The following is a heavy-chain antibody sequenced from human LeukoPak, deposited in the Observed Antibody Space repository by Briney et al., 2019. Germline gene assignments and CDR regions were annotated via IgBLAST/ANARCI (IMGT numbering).Heavy chain of an antibody. CDR3: ARYSSSPTYFDY. Sequence: SETLSLTCTVSGGSISSYYWSWIRQPPGKGLEWIGYIYYSGSTNYNPSLKSRVTISVDTSKNQFSLKLSSVTAADVAVYYCARYSSSPTYFDYWGQGTLVTVSS. V-gene: IGHV4-59*01. D-gene: IGHD6-6*01. J-gene: IGHJ4*02. CDR1: GGSISSYY. CDR2: IYYSGST.